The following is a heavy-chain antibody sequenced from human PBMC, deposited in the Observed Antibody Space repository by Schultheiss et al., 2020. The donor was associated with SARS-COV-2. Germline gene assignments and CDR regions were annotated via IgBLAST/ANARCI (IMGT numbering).Heavy chain of an antibody. D-gene: IGHD6-19*01. Sequence: GGSLRLSCAASGFTFSSYGMHWVRQAPGKGLEWVAVIWYDGSNKYYADSVKGRFTISRDNSKNTLYLQMNSLRAEDTAVYYCAKGAGWRNYYYYYGMDVWGQGTTVTVSS. CDR1: GFTFSSYG. V-gene: IGHV3-30*02. CDR2: IWYDGSNK. CDR3: AKGAGWRNYYYYYGMDV. J-gene: IGHJ6*02.